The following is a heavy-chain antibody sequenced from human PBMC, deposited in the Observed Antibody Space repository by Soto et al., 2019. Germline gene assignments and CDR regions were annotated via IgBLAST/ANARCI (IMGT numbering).Heavy chain of an antibody. Sequence: ASVKVSCKASGYTFTSYGISWVRQAPGQGLEWMGWISAYNGNTNYAQKLQGRVTMTTDTSTSTAYMELRSLRSDDTAVYYCARDLPQWLVRTGDAFDIWGQGTMVTVS. CDR2: ISAYNGNT. V-gene: IGHV1-18*01. D-gene: IGHD6-19*01. CDR3: ARDLPQWLVRTGDAFDI. J-gene: IGHJ3*02. CDR1: GYTFTSYG.